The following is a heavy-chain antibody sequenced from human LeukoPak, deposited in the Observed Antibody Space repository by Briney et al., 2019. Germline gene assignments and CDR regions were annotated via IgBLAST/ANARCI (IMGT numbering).Heavy chain of an antibody. V-gene: IGHV4-59*01. CDR3: AGASYDSSGVH. CDR1: AGSISSYY. CDR2: IYYSGST. D-gene: IGHD3-22*01. Sequence: SETLSLTCTVSAGSISSYYWSWIRQPPGKGLEWIGYIYYSGSTNYNPSLKSRVTISVDTSKNQFSLKLSSVAAAATAVYYCAGASYDSSGVHWGQGTLVTVSS. J-gene: IGHJ4*02.